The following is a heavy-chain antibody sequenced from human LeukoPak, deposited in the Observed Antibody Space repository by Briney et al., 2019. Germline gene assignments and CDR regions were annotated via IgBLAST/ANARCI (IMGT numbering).Heavy chain of an antibody. D-gene: IGHD2-15*01. CDR1: GFTFITSW. V-gene: IGHV3-74*01. J-gene: IGHJ4*02. CDR2: INSDGSST. Sequence: GGSLRLSCAASGFTFITSWMHWVRHAPGKGLVWVSRINSDGSSTAYADSVNGRFTISRDNAKNTLDLEMNIVRAEDTAVYYCARGAPGGSSFDYWGQGALVTVSS. CDR3: ARGAPGGSSFDY.